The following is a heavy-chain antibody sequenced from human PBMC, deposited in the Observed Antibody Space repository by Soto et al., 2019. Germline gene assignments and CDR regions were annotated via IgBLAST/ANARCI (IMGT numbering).Heavy chain of an antibody. Sequence: GGSLRLSCAASGFTFSSYAMSWVRQAPGKGLEWVSAISGSGGSTYYADSVKGRFTISRDNSKNTLYLQMNSLRAEDTAVYYCAFNYYDSSGYYYFDYWGQGTLVTVSS. CDR2: ISGSGGST. D-gene: IGHD3-22*01. J-gene: IGHJ4*02. CDR1: GFTFSSYA. CDR3: AFNYYDSSGYYYFDY. V-gene: IGHV3-23*01.